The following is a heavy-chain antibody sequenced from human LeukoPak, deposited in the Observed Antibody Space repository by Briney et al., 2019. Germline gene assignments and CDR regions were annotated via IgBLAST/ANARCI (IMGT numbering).Heavy chain of an antibody. CDR1: GYTFTSYA. V-gene: IGHV7-4-1*02. Sequence: ASVKVSCKASGYTFTSYAMNWVRQAPGQGLEWMGWINTNTGNPTYARGFTGRFVFSLYTSVSTAYLQISSLKAEDTAVYYCATTSKDILTGYLYYFDYWGQGTLVTVSS. CDR3: ATTSKDILTGYLYYFDY. D-gene: IGHD3-9*01. J-gene: IGHJ4*02. CDR2: INTNTGNP.